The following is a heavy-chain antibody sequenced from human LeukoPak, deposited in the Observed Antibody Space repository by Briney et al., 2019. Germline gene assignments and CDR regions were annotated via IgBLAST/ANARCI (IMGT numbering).Heavy chain of an antibody. CDR2: ISYDGSNK. J-gene: IGHJ4*02. CDR3: AKGPRIAVEN. CDR1: GFTFSSYG. V-gene: IGHV3-30*18. D-gene: IGHD6-19*01. Sequence: GRSLRLSCAASGFTFSSYGMHWVRQAPGKGLEWVAVISYDGSNKYYADSVKGRFTISRDNSKNTLYLQMSSLRAEDTAVYYCAKGPRIAVENWGQGTLVTVSS.